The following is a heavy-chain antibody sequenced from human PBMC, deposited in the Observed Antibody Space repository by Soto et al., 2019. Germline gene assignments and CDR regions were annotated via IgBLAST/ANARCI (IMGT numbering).Heavy chain of an antibody. CDR2: ISSSGSTI. Sequence: GGSLRLSCAASGFTFSSYEMNWVRQAPGKGLEWVSYISSSGSTIHYADSVKGRFTISRDNAKNSLYLQMNSLRAEDTAVYYCERHRPPLTFDYWGQGNLVTVSS. CDR1: GFTFSSYE. D-gene: IGHD7-27*01. J-gene: IGHJ4*02. CDR3: ERHRPPLTFDY. V-gene: IGHV3-48*03.